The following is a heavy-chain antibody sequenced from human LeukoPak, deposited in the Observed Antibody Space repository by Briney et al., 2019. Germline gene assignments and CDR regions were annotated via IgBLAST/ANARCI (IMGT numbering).Heavy chain of an antibody. CDR2: IYYSGST. J-gene: IGHJ4*02. CDR1: GGSISSSSYY. D-gene: IGHD3-22*01. V-gene: IGHV4-39*07. Sequence: SETLSLTCTVSGGSISSSSYYWGWIRQPPGKGLEWIGSIYYSGSTYHNPSLKSRVTISVDTSKNQFSLKLSSVTAADTAVYYCAKDQGQWFLVGYFDYWGQGTLVTVSS. CDR3: AKDQGQWFLVGYFDY.